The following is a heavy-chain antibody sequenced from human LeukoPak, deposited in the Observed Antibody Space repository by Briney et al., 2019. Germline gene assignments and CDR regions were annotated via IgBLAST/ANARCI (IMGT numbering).Heavy chain of an antibody. V-gene: IGHV4-31*03. CDR2: IYYSGST. D-gene: IGHD3-3*02. CDR3: ARAGPFSPNYFDY. Sequence: SGTLSLTCTVSSGSISSGGYYWSWIRQHPGKGLEWIGYIYYSGSTYYNPSLKSRVTISVDTSKNQFSLKLSSVTAADTAVYYCARAGPFSPNYFDYWGQGTLVTVPS. J-gene: IGHJ4*02. CDR1: SGSISSGGYY.